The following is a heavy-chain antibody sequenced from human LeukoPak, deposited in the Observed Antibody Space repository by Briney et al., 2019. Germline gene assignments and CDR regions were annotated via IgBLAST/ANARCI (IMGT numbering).Heavy chain of an antibody. D-gene: IGHD6-13*01. J-gene: IGHJ6*03. CDR3: ARVRGYSSSWYYYYYYMDV. Sequence: SETLSLTCTVSGGSISSGDYYWSWIRQPPGKGLEWIGYIYYSGSTYYNPSLKSRVTISVDTSKNQFSLKLSSVTAADTAVYYCARVRGYSSSWYYYYYYMDVRGKGTTVTVSS. V-gene: IGHV4-30-4*08. CDR2: IYYSGST. CDR1: GGSISSGDYY.